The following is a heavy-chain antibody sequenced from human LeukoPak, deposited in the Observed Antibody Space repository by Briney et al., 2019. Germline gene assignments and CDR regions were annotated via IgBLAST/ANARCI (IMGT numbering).Heavy chain of an antibody. J-gene: IGHJ4*02. CDR1: GYSFTSYW. CDR2: IYPGDSDT. D-gene: IGHD2-15*01. Sequence: GESLKISCKGSGYSFTSYWIGWVRQMPGKGLEWMGIIYPGDSDTRYSPSFQGQVTISADKSISTAYPQWSSLKASDTAMYYCARHGSADHYEDGRIDYWGQGTLVTVSS. CDR3: ARHGSADHYEDGRIDY. V-gene: IGHV5-51*01.